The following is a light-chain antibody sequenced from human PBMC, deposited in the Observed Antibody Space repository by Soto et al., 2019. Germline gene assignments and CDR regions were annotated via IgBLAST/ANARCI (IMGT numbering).Light chain of an antibody. J-gene: IGLJ1*01. CDR3: SSFTADNTQV. V-gene: IGLV2-14*03. Sequence: QSALTQPASVSGSPGQPLTISCAGSGSDVGGYNYVSWYQQHPGKAPKLIIYDVSSRPSGVSIRFSGPKSVNTASLTISGLQAEDEADYYCSSFTADNTQVFGTGTKLTVL. CDR1: GSDVGGYNY. CDR2: DVS.